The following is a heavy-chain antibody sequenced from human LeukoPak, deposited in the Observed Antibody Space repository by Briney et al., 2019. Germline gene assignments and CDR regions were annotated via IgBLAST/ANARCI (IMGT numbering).Heavy chain of an antibody. Sequence: SVKVSCKASGGTFSRFTISWVRQAPGQGFERMGGITPIFGTANFAQKFQGRVSITADESTSTAFMELSSLRSEDTAVYYCAREWGLESSGYYYAYWGQGTLVTVSS. CDR3: AREWGLESSGYYYAY. V-gene: IGHV1-69*13. CDR1: GGTFSRFT. J-gene: IGHJ4*02. D-gene: IGHD3-22*01. CDR2: ITPIFGTA.